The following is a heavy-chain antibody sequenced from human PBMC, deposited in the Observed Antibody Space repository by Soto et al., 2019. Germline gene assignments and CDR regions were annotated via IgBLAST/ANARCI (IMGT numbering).Heavy chain of an antibody. CDR2: IIPIFGTA. D-gene: IGHD4-4*01. CDR1: GGTFSSYA. V-gene: IGHV1-69*06. Sequence: SVKVSCKASGGTFSSYAISWVRQAPGQGLEWMGGIIPIFGTANYAQKFQGRVMITADKSTSTAYMELSSLRSEDTAVYYCARGATVTSNWFDPWGQGTLVTVSS. J-gene: IGHJ5*02. CDR3: ARGATVTSNWFDP.